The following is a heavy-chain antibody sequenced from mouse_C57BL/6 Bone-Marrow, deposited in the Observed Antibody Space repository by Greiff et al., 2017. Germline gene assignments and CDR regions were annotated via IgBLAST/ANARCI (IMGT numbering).Heavy chain of an antibody. J-gene: IGHJ2*01. V-gene: IGHV1-81*01. CDR1: GYTFTSYG. Sequence: VQLQQSGAELARPGASVKLSCKASGYTFTSYGISWVKQRTGQGLEWIGEIYPRSGNTYYNEKFKGKATLTADKSSSTTYMELRRLTSEDSAVXFCARHANPYYYGSRRGYWGQGTTLTVSS. CDR3: ARHANPYYYGSRRGY. CDR2: IYPRSGNT. D-gene: IGHD1-1*01.